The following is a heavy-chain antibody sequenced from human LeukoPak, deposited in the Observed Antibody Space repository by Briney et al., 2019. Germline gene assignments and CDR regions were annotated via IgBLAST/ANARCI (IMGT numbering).Heavy chain of an antibody. CDR3: ARVRWDSSGYYFDY. J-gene: IGHJ4*02. CDR1: GGSFSGYY. V-gene: IGHV4-59*01. Sequence: PSETLSLTCAVYGGSFSGYYWSWIRQPPGKGLEWIGYIYYSGSTNYNPSLKSRVTISVDTSKNQFSLKLSSVTAADTAVYYCARVRWDSSGYYFDYWGQGTLVTVSS. CDR2: IYYSGST. D-gene: IGHD3-22*01.